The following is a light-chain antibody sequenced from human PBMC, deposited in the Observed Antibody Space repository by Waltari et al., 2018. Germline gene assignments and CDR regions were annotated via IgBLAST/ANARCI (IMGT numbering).Light chain of an antibody. CDR1: QSMSSD. J-gene: IGKJ2*01. CDR2: AAY. CDR3: QQSDSLPYT. V-gene: IGKV1-39*01. Sequence: TGRASQSMSSDLNWYQQIPGNAPKLLIYAAYSVQSGVPSRFSGSGYGTDFTLTISSLQPEDFATYYCQQSDSLPYTFGRGTKLEIK.